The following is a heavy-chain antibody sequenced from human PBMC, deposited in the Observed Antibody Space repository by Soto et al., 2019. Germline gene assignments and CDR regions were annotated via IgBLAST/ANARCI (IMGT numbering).Heavy chain of an antibody. CDR2: VYYSGST. CDR1: GGSISSSSSY. D-gene: IGHD3-16*01. CDR3: ARPVSGGVAHAFYI. J-gene: IGHJ3*02. V-gene: IGHV4-39*01. Sequence: SETLSLTCTVSGGSISSSSSYWGWLRQPPGKGLEWIGSVYYSGSTYYNPSLKGRVAISVDTSKNRFSLKLSSVTAADTAVFYCARPVSGGVAHAFYIWGQGTMVTVSS.